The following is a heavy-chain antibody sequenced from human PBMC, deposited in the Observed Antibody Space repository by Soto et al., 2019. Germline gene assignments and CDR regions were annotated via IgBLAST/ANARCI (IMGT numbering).Heavy chain of an antibody. Sequence: SVKXCXKASGCPFSSYSISLVRQAPGQGLEWMAPTKTTTRTTNYSHNFHGRVTITAYTSSSTAYMELSSLRSEDTAVYYCERGGEDYXGNNDYWGQGTXVTGSS. CDR2: TKTTTRTT. D-gene: IGHD4-17*01. CDR1: GCPFSSYS. V-gene: IGHV1-69*06. J-gene: IGHJ4*02. CDR3: ERGGEDYXGNNDY.